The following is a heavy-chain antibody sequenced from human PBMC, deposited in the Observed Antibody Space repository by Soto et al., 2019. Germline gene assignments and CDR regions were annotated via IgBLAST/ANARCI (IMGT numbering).Heavy chain of an antibody. CDR3: ASSRGYSGYDSGY. CDR2: IIPILGIA. V-gene: IGHV1-69*02. J-gene: IGHJ4*02. Sequence: QVQLVQSGAEVKKPGSSVKVSCKASGGTFSSYTISWVRQAPGQGLEWMGRIIPILGIANYAQKFQGRVTXTXDXXTSTAYMELSSLRSEDTAVYYCASSRGYSGYDSGYWGQGTLVTVSS. CDR1: GGTFSSYT. D-gene: IGHD5-12*01.